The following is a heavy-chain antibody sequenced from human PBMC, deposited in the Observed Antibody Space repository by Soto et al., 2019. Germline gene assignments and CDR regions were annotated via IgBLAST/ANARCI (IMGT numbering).Heavy chain of an antibody. CDR1: GYTFTSYG. Sequence: ASVKVSCKASGYTFTSYGISWVRQAPGQGLEWMGWISAYNGNTNYAQKLQGRVTMTTDTSTSTAYMELRSPRSDDTAVYYCARDLNYDFWSGYFPGYYYYGMDVWGQGTTVTVSS. CDR3: ARDLNYDFWSGYFPGYYYYGMDV. V-gene: IGHV1-18*01. J-gene: IGHJ6*02. CDR2: ISAYNGNT. D-gene: IGHD3-3*01.